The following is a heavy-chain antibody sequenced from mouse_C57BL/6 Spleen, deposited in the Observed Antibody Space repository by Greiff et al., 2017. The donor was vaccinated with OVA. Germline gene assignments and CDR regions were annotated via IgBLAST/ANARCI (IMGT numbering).Heavy chain of an antibody. CDR1: GFTFTDYY. V-gene: IGHV7-3*01. CDR3: ARYIRRDYDEGYFDV. Sequence: EVQLQESGGGLVQPGGSLSLSCAASGFTFTDYYMSWVRQPPGKALEWLGFIRNKANGYTTEYSASVKGRFTISRDNSQSILYLQMNALRAEDSATYYCARYIRRDYDEGYFDVWGTGTTVTVSS. CDR2: IRNKANGYTT. J-gene: IGHJ1*03. D-gene: IGHD2-4*01.